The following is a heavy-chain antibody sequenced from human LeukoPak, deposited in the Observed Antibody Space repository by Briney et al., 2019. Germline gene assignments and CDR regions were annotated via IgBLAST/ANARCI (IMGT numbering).Heavy chain of an antibody. Sequence: SETLSLTCTVSGGSISSGDYYWSWIRQPPGKGLEWIGYIYYSGSTYYNPSLKSRVTISVDTSKNQFSLKLSSVTAADAAVYYCARGTDQGCSGGSCYGFDYWGQGTLVTVSS. V-gene: IGHV4-30-4*01. J-gene: IGHJ4*02. CDR1: GGSISSGDYY. CDR2: IYYSGST. D-gene: IGHD2-15*01. CDR3: ARGTDQGCSGGSCYGFDY.